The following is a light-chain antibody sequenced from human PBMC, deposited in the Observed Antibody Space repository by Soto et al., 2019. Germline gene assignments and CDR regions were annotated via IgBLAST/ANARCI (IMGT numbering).Light chain of an antibody. J-gene: IGLJ3*02. V-gene: IGLV1-51*01. Sequence: QSVLTQPPSVSAAPGQKVTISCSGSSSNIGNNFVSWYQQLPGTAPKLLIYDTTKRPSGIPDRFSGSKSGTSATLGITGLQTGDEAYYYCATWDSGPRAGVCGGGTKLTVL. CDR1: SSNIGNNF. CDR2: DTT. CDR3: ATWDSGPRAGV.